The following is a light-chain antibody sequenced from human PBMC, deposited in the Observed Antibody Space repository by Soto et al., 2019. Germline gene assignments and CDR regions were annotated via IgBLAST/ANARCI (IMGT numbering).Light chain of an antibody. CDR3: CSFAGTNSFV. V-gene: IGLV2-8*01. Sequence: QSVLTQPPSASGSPGQSVTISCTGTSSDVGGYNYVSWYQQRPGKAPKLIIYEVTKRPSGVPDRVFGSKSGNTASLTVSGLQADDVADYYCCSFAGTNSFVFGTGTKVTV. CDR1: SSDVGGYNY. CDR2: EVT. J-gene: IGLJ1*01.